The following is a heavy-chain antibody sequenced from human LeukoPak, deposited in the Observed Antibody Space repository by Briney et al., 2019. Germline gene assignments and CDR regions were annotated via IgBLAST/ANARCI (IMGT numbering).Heavy chain of an antibody. CDR2: IGSSVSTR. CDR3: AREGSDFWSGYSKGYFDY. D-gene: IGHD3-3*01. V-gene: IGHV3-48*01. J-gene: IGHJ4*02. Sequence: GGSLRLSCAVSGFTFSSYSMNWVRRAPGKGLEWVSYIGSSVSTRYYADSVKGRFTISRDNGKHSLYLQMNSLRAEDTAVYYCAREGSDFWSGYSKGYFDYWGQGTLVTDSP. CDR1: GFTFSSYS.